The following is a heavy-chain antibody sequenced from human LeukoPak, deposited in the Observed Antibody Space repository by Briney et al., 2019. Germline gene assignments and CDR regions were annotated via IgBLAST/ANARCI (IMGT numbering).Heavy chain of an antibody. D-gene: IGHD1-26*01. CDR1: GYTFTSYY. V-gene: IGHV1-46*01. CDR2: INPSGGST. CDR3: ARGPFPEGSGSSVLVY. Sequence: ASVKVSCKASGYTFTSYYMHWVRQAPGQGLEWMGIINPSGGSTSYAQKFQGRVTMTRDTSTGTVYMELSSLRSEDTAVYYCARGPFPEGSGSSVLVYWGQGTLVTVSS. J-gene: IGHJ4*02.